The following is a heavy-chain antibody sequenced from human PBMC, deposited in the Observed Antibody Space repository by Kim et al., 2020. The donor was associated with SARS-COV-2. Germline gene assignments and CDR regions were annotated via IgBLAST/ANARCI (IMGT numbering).Heavy chain of an antibody. CDR1: GFTFSSYS. CDR3: ARDPRDLGPGIAVAGILVRWSNRDDYGMDV. J-gene: IGHJ6*02. Sequence: GGSLRLSCAASGFTFSSYSMNWVRQAPGKGLEWVSSISSSSSYIYYADSVKGRFTISRDNAKNSLYLQMNSLRAEDTAVYYCARDPRDLGPGIAVAGILVRWSNRDDYGMDVWGQGTTVTVSS. V-gene: IGHV3-21*01. D-gene: IGHD6-19*01. CDR2: ISSSSSYI.